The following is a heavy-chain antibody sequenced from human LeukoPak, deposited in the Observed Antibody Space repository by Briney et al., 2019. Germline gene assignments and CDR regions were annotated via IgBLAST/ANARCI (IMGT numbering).Heavy chain of an antibody. J-gene: IGHJ6*03. CDR2: SDHSGTN. CDR3: ATGRNGVVPSPILGVGPWYNYHYMDV. V-gene: IGHV4-34*01. CDR1: GGSFSGYY. Sequence: SETLSLTCVVYGGSFSGYYWSWIRQPPGKGLEWIGESDHSGTNNYNPSLKSRVTMSVDTSKNQFSLMVSSVTAADTAVYYCATGRNGVVPSPILGVGPWYNYHYMDVWGKGTTVTVSS. D-gene: IGHD2-2*02.